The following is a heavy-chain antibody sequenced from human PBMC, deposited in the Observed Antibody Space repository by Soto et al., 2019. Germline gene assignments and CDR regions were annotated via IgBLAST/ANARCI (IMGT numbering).Heavy chain of an antibody. V-gene: IGHV3-30*18. CDR1: GYTFGSYG. J-gene: IGHJ4*02. D-gene: IGHD3-10*01. Sequence: ESGGGVVQPGRSLRLSCAGSGYTFGSYGIHWVRQAPGKGLEWVAVISSHGSDKYYIDSVEGRFTISRDNSRNTVYLQMNSLRAEDTAVYYCAKDTYFGTGNHYIFDHWGQGTLVTVSS. CDR3: AKDTYFGTGNHYIFDH. CDR2: ISSHGSDK.